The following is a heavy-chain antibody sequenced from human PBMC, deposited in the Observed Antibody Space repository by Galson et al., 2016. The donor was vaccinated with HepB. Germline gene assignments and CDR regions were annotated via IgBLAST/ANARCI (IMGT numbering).Heavy chain of an antibody. D-gene: IGHD3-3*01. Sequence: LRLSCAASGFTFSDFSMNWVRQAPGKGLEWVSSISSGSRDIYYADSVKGRFTISRDNAKNSLYLQMNSLRAEDTAVYYCARDRSNYDFWSGYMPDYYFDYAGQGTLVTVSS. J-gene: IGHJ4*02. CDR1: GFTFSDFS. V-gene: IGHV3-21*01. CDR2: ISSGSRDI. CDR3: ARDRSNYDFWSGYMPDYYFDY.